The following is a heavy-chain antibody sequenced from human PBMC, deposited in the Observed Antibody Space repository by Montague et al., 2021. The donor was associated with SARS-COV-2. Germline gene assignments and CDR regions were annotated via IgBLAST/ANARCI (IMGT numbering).Heavy chain of an antibody. J-gene: IGHJ6*02. Sequence: SLRLSCAASGFTFSSYGMHWVRQAPGKGLEWVAIIWYDGSTNYYADSVKGRFTISRDNSKNTLYLQMNTLRAEDTAVYYCARDSSSGSDWYYYYVMDVGGPGTTVTVSS. V-gene: IGHV3-33*01. D-gene: IGHD6-13*01. CDR3: ARDSSSGSDWYYYYVMDV. CDR1: GFTFSSYG. CDR2: IWYDGSTN.